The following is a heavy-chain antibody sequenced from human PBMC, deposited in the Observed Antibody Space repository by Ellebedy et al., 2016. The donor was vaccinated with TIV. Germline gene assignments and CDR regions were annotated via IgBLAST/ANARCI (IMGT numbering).Heavy chain of an antibody. J-gene: IGHJ3*02. D-gene: IGHD3-22*01. Sequence: MPSETLSLTCTVSGGSFSSYYWSWIRQPAGKGLEWIGRIYSNGSTRYNPSLKSRVAISVDTSKNQFSLKLTPVTAADTAVYYCATSYDSSGYYDDDAFDIWGQGTMVTVSS. CDR1: GGSFSSYY. CDR2: IYSNGST. CDR3: ATSYDSSGYYDDDAFDI. V-gene: IGHV4-4*07.